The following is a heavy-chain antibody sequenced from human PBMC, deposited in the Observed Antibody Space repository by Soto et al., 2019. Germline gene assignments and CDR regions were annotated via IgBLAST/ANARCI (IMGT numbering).Heavy chain of an antibody. V-gene: IGHV3-15*01. Sequence: EVQLVESGGGLVKPGGSLRLSCAASGFTFSNAGMNWVRQAPGKGLEWVGRIKSKGDGGKTDYAAPVRGRFTIARDETKYRLNGQMNGVKTEDTAGEYCFTHTDRIVVVISTIGSWGQGTLVTVSS. CDR2: IKSKGDGGKT. CDR1: GFTFSNAG. J-gene: IGHJ4*02. D-gene: IGHD3-22*01. CDR3: FTHTDRIVVVISTIGS.